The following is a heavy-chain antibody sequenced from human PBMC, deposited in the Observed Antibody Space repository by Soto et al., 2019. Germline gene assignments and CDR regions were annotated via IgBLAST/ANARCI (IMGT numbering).Heavy chain of an antibody. CDR1: GGTFSSYA. J-gene: IGHJ2*01. CDR2: IIPIFGTA. V-gene: IGHV1-69*01. CDR3: AVEMATRTIIRYFDL. Sequence: QVQLVQSGAEVKKPGSSVKVSCKASGGTFSSYAISWVRQAPGQGLEWMGGIIPIFGTANYAQKVQGRVTITADESTSTAYMELSSLRSEDTAVYYCAVEMATRTIIRYFDLWGRGTLVTVSS. D-gene: IGHD5-12*01.